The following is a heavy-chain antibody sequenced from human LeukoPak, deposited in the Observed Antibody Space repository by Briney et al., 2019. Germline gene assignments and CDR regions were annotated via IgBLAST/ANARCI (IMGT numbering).Heavy chain of an antibody. D-gene: IGHD5-18*01. CDR1: GFTFSTHS. CDR2: ITDTSHI. CDR3: ARSQGGYSYGKIDY. J-gene: IGHJ4*02. Sequence: GGSLRLPCAASGFTFSTHSMNRVRQAPGKGLEWVSSITDTSHIYDAYSVKGRFTISRDNTKNSLYLQMNSLRAEDTAVYFCARSQGGYSYGKIDYWGQGTLVTVSS. V-gene: IGHV3-69-1*02.